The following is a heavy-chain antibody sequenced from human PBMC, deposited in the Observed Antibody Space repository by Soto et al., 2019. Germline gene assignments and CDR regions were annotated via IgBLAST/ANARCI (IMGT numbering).Heavy chain of an antibody. J-gene: IGHJ4*02. CDR2: INPAGGST. Sequence: QVQLVQSGPELKRPGASVKLSCKASGYSFTDHYIHWVRQAPGQGLEWMGIINPAGGSTNYARKFQDRLTITRDSATTTVYMALSILRSDDTAVIYCARDQHGHFDFDLWGQGTLVTVSA. CDR3: ARDQHGHFDFDL. V-gene: IGHV1-46*01. CDR1: GYSFTDHY.